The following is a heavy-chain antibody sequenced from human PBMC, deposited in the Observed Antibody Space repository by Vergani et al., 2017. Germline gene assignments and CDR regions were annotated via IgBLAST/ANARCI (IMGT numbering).Heavy chain of an antibody. CDR2: IYYSGST. CDR3: ARHDGIFGDSRSYYGMDV. V-gene: IGHV4-39*01. Sequence: QVQLQESGPGLVKPSETLSLTCTVSGGSISSSSYYWGWIRQPPGKGLEWIGSIYYSGSTYYNPFLKSRVTISVDTSKNQFSLKLSSVTAADTAVYYCARHDGIFGDSRSYYGMDVWGQGTTVTVSS. D-gene: IGHD3-10*01. CDR1: GGSISSSSYY. J-gene: IGHJ6*02.